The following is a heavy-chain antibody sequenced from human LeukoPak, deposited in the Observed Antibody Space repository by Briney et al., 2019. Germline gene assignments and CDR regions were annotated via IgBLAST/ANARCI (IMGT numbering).Heavy chain of an antibody. Sequence: GGSLRLSCAASGFTFSSYSMNWVRQAPGKGLEWVSSISSSSSYIYYADSVKGRFTISRDNAKNSLYLQMNSLRAEDTAVYYCARDGSSSPHAFDIWGQGTMVIASS. CDR2: ISSSSSYI. CDR3: ARDGSSSPHAFDI. V-gene: IGHV3-21*01. D-gene: IGHD6-6*01. J-gene: IGHJ3*02. CDR1: GFTFSSYS.